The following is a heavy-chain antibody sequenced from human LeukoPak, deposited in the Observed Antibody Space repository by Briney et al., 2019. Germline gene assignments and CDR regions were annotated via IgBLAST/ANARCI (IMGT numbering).Heavy chain of an antibody. CDR2: ISWNSVSI. V-gene: IGHV3-9*01. CDR1: GFTFDDYA. Sequence: PGRSLRLSCAASGFTFDDYAMHWVRHAPGKGLEWVSGISWNSVSIGYADSVKGRFTISRDNAKNSLYLQMNSLRAEDTALYYCAKVGAVANYFDYWGQGTLVTVSS. D-gene: IGHD6-19*01. CDR3: AKVGAVANYFDY. J-gene: IGHJ4*02.